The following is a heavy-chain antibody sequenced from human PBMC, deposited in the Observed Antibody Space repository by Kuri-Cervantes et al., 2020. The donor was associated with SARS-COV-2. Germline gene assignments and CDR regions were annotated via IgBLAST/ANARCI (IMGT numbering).Heavy chain of an antibody. J-gene: IGHJ4*02. V-gene: IGHV4-34*01. CDR1: GGSFSGYY. D-gene: IGHD3-22*01. CDR2: INHSGGT. Sequence: SETLSLTCAVYGGSFSGYYWSWIRQPPGKGLEWIGEINHSGGTNYNPSLKSRVTISVDTSKNQFSLKLSSVTAADTAVYYCARGGYYYDSNGYLQERFDYWGQGTLVTVSS. CDR3: ARGGYYYDSNGYLQERFDY.